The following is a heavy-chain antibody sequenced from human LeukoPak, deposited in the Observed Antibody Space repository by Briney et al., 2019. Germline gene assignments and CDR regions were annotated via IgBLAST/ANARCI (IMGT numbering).Heavy chain of an antibody. V-gene: IGHV3-23*01. J-gene: IGHJ3*02. Sequence: PGGSLRLSCAASGFTFSSYAMSWVRQAPGKGLEWVSAISGSGGSTYYADSVKGRFTISRDNSKNTLYLQMNSLRAEDTAVYYCAKDKAPGDYDYVWGSYRWDDAFDIWGQGTMVTVSS. D-gene: IGHD3-16*02. CDR1: GFTFSSYA. CDR3: AKDKAPGDYDYVWGSYRWDDAFDI. CDR2: ISGSGGST.